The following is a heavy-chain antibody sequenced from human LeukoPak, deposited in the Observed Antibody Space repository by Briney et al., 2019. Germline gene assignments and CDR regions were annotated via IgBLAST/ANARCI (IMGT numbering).Heavy chain of an antibody. D-gene: IGHD3-22*01. CDR1: GFTFSSYW. CDR2: IKQDGSEK. Sequence: PGGSLRLSCAASGFTFSSYWMSWVRQAPGKGLEWVANIKQDGSEKYYVDSVKGRFTISRDNSKNTLYLQMNSLRAEDTAVYYCAKERSGDSSGIPYYFDYWGQGTLVTVSS. CDR3: AKERSGDSSGIPYYFDY. V-gene: IGHV3-7*03. J-gene: IGHJ4*02.